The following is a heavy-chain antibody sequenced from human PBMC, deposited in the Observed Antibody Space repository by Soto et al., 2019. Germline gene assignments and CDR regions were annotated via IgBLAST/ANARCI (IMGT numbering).Heavy chain of an antibody. CDR1: GDSVSRNTAA. D-gene: IGHD6-19*01. CDR2: TYYRSNWRH. Sequence: SQTLSLACAISGDSVSRNTAAWNWIRSSPSRGLEWLGRTYYRSNWRHDYAVSVKSRITVNPDTSKNHFSLQLNSVTPDDTAVYYCARGVAGTGFDLWGQGTLGTVS. J-gene: IGHJ4*02. V-gene: IGHV6-1*01. CDR3: ARGVAGTGFDL.